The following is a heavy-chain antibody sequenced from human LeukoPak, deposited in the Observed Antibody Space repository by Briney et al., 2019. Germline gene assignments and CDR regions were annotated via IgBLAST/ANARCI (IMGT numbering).Heavy chain of an antibody. D-gene: IGHD3-3*01. CDR2: INHSGST. Sequence: PSETLSLTCAVYGGSFSGYYWSWIRQPPGKGLEWIGEINHSGSTNYNPSLKSRVTISVDTSKNQFSLKPSSVTAADTAVYYCARGPRRFLHYYMDVWGKGTTVTVSS. CDR3: ARGPRRFLHYYMDV. V-gene: IGHV4-34*01. CDR1: GGSFSGYY. J-gene: IGHJ6*03.